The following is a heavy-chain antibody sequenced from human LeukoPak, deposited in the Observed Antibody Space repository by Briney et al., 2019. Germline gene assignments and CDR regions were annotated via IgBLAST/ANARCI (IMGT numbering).Heavy chain of an antibody. D-gene: IGHD3-22*01. Sequence: GGSLRLSCAASGFTLRSYWMHWVRHAPGKGLVWVSRIDSDGSSTNYADSVKGRFTISRDNAKNTLYLQMNSLRAEDTAVYYCARDRLEYYYDNSGFSNWGQGTLVTVSS. CDR1: GFTLRSYW. CDR2: IDSDGSST. V-gene: IGHV3-74*01. J-gene: IGHJ4*02. CDR3: ARDRLEYYYDNSGFSN.